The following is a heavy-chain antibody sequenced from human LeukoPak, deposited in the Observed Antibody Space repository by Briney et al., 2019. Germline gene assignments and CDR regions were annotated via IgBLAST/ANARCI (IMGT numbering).Heavy chain of an antibody. Sequence: SQTLSLTCTVSGGSISSGSYYWSWIRQPAGKGLEWIGRIYTSGSTNYNPSLKSRVTISVDTSKNQFSLKLSSVTAADTAVYYCARGITTVTTNTIANWFYPWGQGTLVTVSS. CDR2: IYTSGST. CDR1: GGSISSGSYY. V-gene: IGHV4-61*02. CDR3: ARGITTVTTNTIANWFYP. J-gene: IGHJ5*02. D-gene: IGHD4-17*01.